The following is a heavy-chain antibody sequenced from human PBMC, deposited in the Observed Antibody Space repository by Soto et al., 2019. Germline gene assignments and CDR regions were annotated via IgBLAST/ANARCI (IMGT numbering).Heavy chain of an antibody. D-gene: IGHD1-1*01. CDR3: ASLTGNDY. J-gene: IGHJ4*02. V-gene: IGHV3-21*01. CDR2: ISSSSSYI. CDR1: GFTFSSYS. Sequence: GGSLSLSCAASGFTFSSYSMNWVRQAPGKGLEWVSSISSSSSYIYYADSMKGRFTISRDNAKNSLYLQMNSLRAEDTAVYYCASLTGNDYWGQGTLVTVSS.